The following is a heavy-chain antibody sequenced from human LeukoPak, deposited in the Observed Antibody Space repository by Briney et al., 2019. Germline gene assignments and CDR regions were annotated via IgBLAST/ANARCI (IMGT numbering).Heavy chain of an antibody. V-gene: IGHV3-23*01. CDR2: ISGSGDSP. D-gene: IGHD6-19*01. J-gene: IGHJ5*02. CDR1: GLTFSNYA. CDR3: AKDRDRSGRWAVP. Sequence: PGGSLRLSCAASGLTFSNYAMSWVRQAPGKGPEWVSAISGSGDSPYYADSARGRFTISGDNSKNTLYLQMNSLRVEDTAVYYCAKDRDRSGRWAVPWGQGTLVTVSS.